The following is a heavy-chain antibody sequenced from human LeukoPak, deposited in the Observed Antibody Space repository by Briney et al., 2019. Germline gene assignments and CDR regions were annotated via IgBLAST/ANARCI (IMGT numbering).Heavy chain of an antibody. D-gene: IGHD6-13*01. CDR3: ARDYFPGIAAAPLRP. CDR1: GGTFSSYA. CDR2: IIPILGIA. V-gene: IGHV1-69*04. Sequence: SVKVSCKASGGTFSSYAISWVRQAPGQGLEWMGRIIPILGIANYAQKFQGRVTITADKSTSTAYMELSSLRSEDTAVYYCARDYFPGIAAAPLRPWGQGTLVTVSS. J-gene: IGHJ5*02.